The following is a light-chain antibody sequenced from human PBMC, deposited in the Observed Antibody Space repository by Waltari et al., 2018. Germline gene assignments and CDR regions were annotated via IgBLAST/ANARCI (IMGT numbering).Light chain of an antibody. V-gene: IGKV3-15*01. CDR3: QQYNNWPRT. Sequence: EVVMTQSPVTLSVSPGERATLPCRASQNVGRNLAWYHQKPGQAPRLLVYGASTRATGIPARFSGSGSGTEFTLTISSLQSEDFAVYYCQQYNNWPRTFGQGTTVEIK. CDR1: QNVGRN. CDR2: GAS. J-gene: IGKJ1*01.